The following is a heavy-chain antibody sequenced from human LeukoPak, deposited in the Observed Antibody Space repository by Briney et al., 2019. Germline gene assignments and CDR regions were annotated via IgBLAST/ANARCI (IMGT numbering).Heavy chain of an antibody. J-gene: IGHJ4*02. CDR2: LSYSGST. V-gene: IGHV4-59*01. CDR1: GGSISSYY. CDR3: ARHDSSGYYN. Sequence: PSETLSLTCSVSGGSISSYYWSWIRQPPGKGLEWIGYLSYSGSTNYSPSLKSRVIISLDTSKNQFSLKLISVTAADTAVYYCARHDSSGYYNWGQGMLVTVSS. D-gene: IGHD3-22*01.